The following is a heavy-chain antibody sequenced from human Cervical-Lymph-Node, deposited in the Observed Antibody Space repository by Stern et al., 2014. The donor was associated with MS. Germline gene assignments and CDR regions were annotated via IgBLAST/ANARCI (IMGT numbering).Heavy chain of an antibody. J-gene: IGHJ4*02. CDR3: ARQIVGRCSVVTCYYFDY. CDR1: GFTFSPYT. D-gene: IGHD2-15*01. Sequence: EDQLVESGGGLVKPGGSLRLSCAASGFTFSPYTMIWVRQAPGKGLQWISFISSLCTFLYDADSMKCRFTISRDNAKTSLLLQMNSLRAEDTAVDYCARQIVGRCSVVTCYYFDYWGQGTLVTVSS. CDR2: ISSLCTFL. V-gene: IGHV3-21*01.